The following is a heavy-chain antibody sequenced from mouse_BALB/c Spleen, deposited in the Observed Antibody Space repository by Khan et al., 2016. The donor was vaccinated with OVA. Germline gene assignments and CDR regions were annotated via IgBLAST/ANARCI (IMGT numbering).Heavy chain of an antibody. CDR2: INPRSAYT. V-gene: IGHV1-4*01. J-gene: IGHJ4*01. D-gene: IGHD1-1*01. CDR1: GYTFTSNT. Sequence: QVQLQQSGAELTRPGASVKMSCKASGYTFTSNTMHWVKQRPGQGLEWIGYINPRSAYTNYNQNFKDKAKLTADTSSSTAYMQLSSLTSEDSAVYYCARRTTVYTMDCWGQGTSVTVSS. CDR3: ARRTTVYTMDC.